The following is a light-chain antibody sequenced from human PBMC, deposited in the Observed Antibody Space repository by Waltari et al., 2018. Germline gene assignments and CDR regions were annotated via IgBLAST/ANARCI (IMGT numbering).Light chain of an antibody. J-gene: IGKJ4*01. V-gene: IGKV3-11*01. CDR3: QQRSNWLT. Sequence: EIVLTQSPATLSLSPGERATLSCRASQSVSSYLAWYQQKPGQAPRLLIYDASTRATGIPAMFSGSESGTDFTLTISSLEPEDFAVYYCQQRSNWLTFGGGTKVEIK. CDR2: DAS. CDR1: QSVSSY.